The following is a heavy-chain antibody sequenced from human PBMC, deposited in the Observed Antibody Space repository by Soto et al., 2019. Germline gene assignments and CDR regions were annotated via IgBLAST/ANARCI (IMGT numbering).Heavy chain of an antibody. Sequence: QGQLVQSGAEVRKPGSSVKVSCKTSGYNFRSYGVSWVRQAPVHGFEWMDWISPYTDQADYAQKFQGRLTLTTDTSTNTFYMDLRYLTSDDTAVYYCARDSHLGPRRGYGIADWGQGPTFIVSS. CDR3: ARDSHLGPRRGYGIAD. CDR1: GYNFRSYG. V-gene: IGHV1-18*01. J-gene: IGHJ6*02. CDR2: ISPYTDQA. D-gene: IGHD3-16*01.